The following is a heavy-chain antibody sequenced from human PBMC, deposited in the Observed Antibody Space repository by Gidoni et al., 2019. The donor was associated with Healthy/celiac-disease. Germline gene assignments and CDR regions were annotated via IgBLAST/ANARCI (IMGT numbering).Heavy chain of an antibody. D-gene: IGHD6-19*01. Sequence: QVQLVQSGAEVKKPGSSVKVSCKASGGTFSSYTISWVRQATGQGLEWMGRIIPILGIANYAQKFQGRVTITADKSTSTAYMELSSLRSEDTAVYYCARDRGSGWSNWFDPWGQGTLVTVSS. CDR3: ARDRGSGWSNWFDP. J-gene: IGHJ5*02. V-gene: IGHV1-69*08. CDR2: IIPILGIA. CDR1: GGTFSSYT.